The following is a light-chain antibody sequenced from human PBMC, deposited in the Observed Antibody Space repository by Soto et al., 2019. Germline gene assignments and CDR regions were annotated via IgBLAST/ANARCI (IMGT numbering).Light chain of an antibody. J-gene: IGKJ5*01. Sequence: EIVMTQSPATLSVSPGETATLSCRASQSVSNNVAWYQQKPGQAPRLLILGASTRATGIPARFSGSGSGTDFTLTISSLQSEDSAVYYCQQYHNWPPITVGQGTRLEI. CDR3: QQYHNWPPIT. CDR2: GAS. V-gene: IGKV3-15*01. CDR1: QSVSNN.